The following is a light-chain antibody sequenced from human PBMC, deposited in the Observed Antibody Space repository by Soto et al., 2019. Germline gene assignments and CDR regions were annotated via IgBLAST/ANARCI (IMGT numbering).Light chain of an antibody. Sequence: QSALTQPASVSGSPGQSITISCTGTSSDVGGYIYVSWYQQYPGKAPKLMVYDVSNRPSGVSNRFSGSKSANTASLTISGLQAEDEADYYCASYTSSDTYVFGTGTKLTVL. V-gene: IGLV2-14*01. J-gene: IGLJ1*01. CDR3: ASYTSSDTYV. CDR1: SSDVGGYIY. CDR2: DVS.